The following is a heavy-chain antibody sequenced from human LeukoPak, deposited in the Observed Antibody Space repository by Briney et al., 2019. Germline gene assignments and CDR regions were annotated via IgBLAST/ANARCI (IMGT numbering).Heavy chain of an antibody. D-gene: IGHD6-13*01. J-gene: IGHJ4*02. CDR1: GDSISRYY. Sequence: SETLSLTCTVSGDSISRYYWSWIRQPAGKGLEWIGRIYTSGSTNYNPSLKSRVTMSVDTSKNQFSLKLSSVTAADTAVYYCARVVSSSWYRTIDYWGQGTLVTVSS. CDR2: IYTSGST. V-gene: IGHV4-4*07. CDR3: ARVVSSSWYRTIDY.